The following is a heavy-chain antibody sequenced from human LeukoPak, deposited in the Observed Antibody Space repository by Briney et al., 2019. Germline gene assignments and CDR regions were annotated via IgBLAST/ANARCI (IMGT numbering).Heavy chain of an antibody. D-gene: IGHD3-3*01. CDR1: GFTFNSYS. CDR3: ARPTGFWSVYGFWYFDL. J-gene: IGHJ2*01. CDR2: ISTTSSRI. Sequence: GSLRLSCAASGFTFNSYSMNWVRQAPGKGLEWVSSISTTSSRIYYADSVKGRFTISRDNAKNSLSLQMNSLRVEDTAVYYCARPTGFWSVYGFWYFDLWGRGTLVTVSS. V-gene: IGHV3-21*01.